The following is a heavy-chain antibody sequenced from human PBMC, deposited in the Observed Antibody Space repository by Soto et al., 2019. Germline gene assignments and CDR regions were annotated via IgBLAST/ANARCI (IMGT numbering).Heavy chain of an antibody. V-gene: IGHV3-72*01. D-gene: IGHD5-18*01. Sequence: ESGGGLVQPGGSLRLSCAASGFTFSDHYMDWVRQAPGKGLEWVGRTRNKANSYTTEYAASVKGRFTISRDDSKNSLYLQMNSLKTEDTAVYYCARGNSYAGYYFDYWGQGTLVTVSS. CDR1: GFTFSDHY. CDR2: TRNKANSYTT. CDR3: ARGNSYAGYYFDY. J-gene: IGHJ4*02.